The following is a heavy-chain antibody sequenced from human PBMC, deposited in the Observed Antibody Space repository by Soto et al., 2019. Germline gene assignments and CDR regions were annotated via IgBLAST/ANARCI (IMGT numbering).Heavy chain of an antibody. CDR1: GGSISSSSYY. D-gene: IGHD3-22*01. CDR2: IYYSGST. CDR3: ARRVTYYDSSGYYFDY. Sequence: SETLSLTCTVSGGSISSSSYYWGWIRQPPGKGLEWIGSIYYSGSTYYNPSLKSRVTISVDTPKHQFSLKLSSVTAADTAVYYCARRVTYYDSSGYYFDYWGQGTLVTVSS. V-gene: IGHV4-39*01. J-gene: IGHJ4*02.